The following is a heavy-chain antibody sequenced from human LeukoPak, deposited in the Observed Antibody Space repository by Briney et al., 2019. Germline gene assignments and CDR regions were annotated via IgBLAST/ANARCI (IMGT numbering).Heavy chain of an antibody. J-gene: IGHJ4*02. CDR1: GYTFTSYG. D-gene: IGHD1-26*01. V-gene: IGHV1-18*01. Sequence: ASVKVSCKASGYTFTSYGISWVRQAPGQGLEWMGWISAYNGNTNYAQKLQGRVTMTTDTSTSTAYMELRSLRSDDTAVYYCARDAPTDSGSYPFDYWGQGTLVTVSS. CDR3: ARDAPTDSGSYPFDY. CDR2: ISAYNGNT.